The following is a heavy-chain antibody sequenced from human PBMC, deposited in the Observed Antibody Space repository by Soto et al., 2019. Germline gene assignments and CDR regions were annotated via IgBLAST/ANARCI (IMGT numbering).Heavy chain of an antibody. CDR1: GFPFSSYA. CDR3: AKKGATVATGTTGALDT. D-gene: IGHD1-1*01. V-gene: IGHV3-23*01. CDR2: ISGGGDAT. Sequence: GGSLRLSCAASGFPFSSYAMSWVRQAPGKGLEWVSAISGGGDATFYADSVKGRFTISRDNSRDTLYLQMNSLRAEDTALYYCAKKGATVATGTTGALDTWGKGTMVTV. J-gene: IGHJ3*02.